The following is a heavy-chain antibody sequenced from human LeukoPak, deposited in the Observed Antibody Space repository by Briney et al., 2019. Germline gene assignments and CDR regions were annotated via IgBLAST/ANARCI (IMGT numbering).Heavy chain of an antibody. Sequence: ASVKVSCKASGYTFTGYYMHWVRQAPGQGLEWMGRINPNSGGTNYAQKFQGRVTMTRDTSISTAYMELSRLRSDDTAVYYCARGQEWLLYYSYYYMDVWGKGTTVTVSS. CDR2: INPNSGGT. V-gene: IGHV1-2*06. CDR3: ARGQEWLLYYSYYYMDV. D-gene: IGHD3-3*01. J-gene: IGHJ6*03. CDR1: GYTFTGYY.